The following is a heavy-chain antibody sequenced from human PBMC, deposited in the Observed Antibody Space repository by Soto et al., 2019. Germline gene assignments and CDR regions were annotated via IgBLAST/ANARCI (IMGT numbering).Heavy chain of an antibody. CDR2: IYYSGST. V-gene: IGHV4-31*03. D-gene: IGHD2-2*01. J-gene: IGHJ6*02. CDR3: ARGRDCISTSCSYGMDV. CDR1: GGSISSGGYY. Sequence: QVQLQESGPGLVKPSQTLSLTCTVSGGSISSGGYYWNWIRQHPGKGLEWIGYIYYSGSTYYNPSLKSRVSISGDTSKNQFSLKLSSMTAADTAVYYCARGRDCISTSCSYGMDVWGQGTTVTVSS.